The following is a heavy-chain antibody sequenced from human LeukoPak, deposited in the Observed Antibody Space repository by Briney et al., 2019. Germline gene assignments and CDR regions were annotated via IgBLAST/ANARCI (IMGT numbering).Heavy chain of an antibody. D-gene: IGHD3-10*01. Sequence: SETLSLTCAVYGGSFSGYYWSWIRQPPGKGLEWIGEINHSGSTNYNPSLKSRVTISVDTSKNQLSLKLSSVTAADTAVYYCARDPYYYGSGSTFDYWGQGTLVTVSS. J-gene: IGHJ4*02. V-gene: IGHV4-34*01. CDR2: INHSGST. CDR3: ARDPYYYGSGSTFDY. CDR1: GGSFSGYY.